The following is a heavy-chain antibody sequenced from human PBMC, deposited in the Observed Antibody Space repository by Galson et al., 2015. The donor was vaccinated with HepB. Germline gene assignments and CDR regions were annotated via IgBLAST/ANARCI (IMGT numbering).Heavy chain of an antibody. CDR1: GGTFSSYA. V-gene: IGHV1-8*02. J-gene: IGHJ4*02. D-gene: IGHD1-14*01. Sequence: SVKVSCKASGGTFSSYAISWVRQAPGQGLEWMGWMNPNSGNTGYAQKFQGRVTMTRNTSISTAYMELSSLRSEDTAVYYCARRGVPVAEWGQGTLSPSPQ. CDR2: MNPNSGNT. CDR3: ARRGVPVAE.